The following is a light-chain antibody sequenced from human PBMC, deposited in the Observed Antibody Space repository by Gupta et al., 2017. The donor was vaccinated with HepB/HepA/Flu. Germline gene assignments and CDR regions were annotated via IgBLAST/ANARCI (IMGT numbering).Light chain of an antibody. V-gene: IGLV3-21*03. Sequence: SYVLTQPPSVSVAPGKTARITCGGNNIGSKSVHWYQQKPGQAPVLVVYDDSDRPSGIPDRFSVSTSGNTDTLTNRSVAAGDEADDDCYACHTSSNINGVFGGGTKLTV. CDR1: NIGSKS. CDR3: YACHTSSNINGV. J-gene: IGLJ2*01. CDR2: DDS.